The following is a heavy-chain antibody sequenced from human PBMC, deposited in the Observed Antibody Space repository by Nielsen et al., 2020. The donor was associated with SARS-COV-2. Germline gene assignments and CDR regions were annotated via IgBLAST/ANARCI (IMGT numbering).Heavy chain of an antibody. D-gene: IGHD5-24*01. CDR2: INPSGGST. Sequence: ASVKVSCKASGYTFTSYYMHWVRQAPGQGPEWMGIINPSGGSTSYAQKFQGRVTMTRDTSTSTVYMELSSLRSEDTAVYYCARDQRWDNGMDVWGQGTTVTVSS. V-gene: IGHV1-46*01. J-gene: IGHJ6*02. CDR1: GYTFTSYY. CDR3: ARDQRWDNGMDV.